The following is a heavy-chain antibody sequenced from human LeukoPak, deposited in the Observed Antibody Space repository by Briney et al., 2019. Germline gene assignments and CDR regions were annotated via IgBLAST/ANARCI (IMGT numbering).Heavy chain of an antibody. CDR3: ARAMAPNWFDP. CDR1: GGSISGYY. J-gene: IGHJ5*02. D-gene: IGHD5-24*01. CDR2: YTSGST. Sequence: SETLSLTCTVSGGSISGYYWSWIRQPAGKGLEWIGRYTSGSTNYNPSLKSRVTMSVDTSKNQFSLKLSSVTAADTAVYYCARAMAPNWFDPWGQGTLVTVSS. V-gene: IGHV4-4*07.